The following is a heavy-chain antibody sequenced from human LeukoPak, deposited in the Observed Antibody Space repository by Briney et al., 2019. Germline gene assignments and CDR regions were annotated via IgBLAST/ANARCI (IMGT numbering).Heavy chain of an antibody. J-gene: IGHJ4*02. D-gene: IGHD3-22*01. CDR2: IIPIFGTA. CDR1: GYIFTGYY. Sequence: SVKVSCKASGYIFTGYYMHWVRQAPGQGLEWMGGIIPIFGTANYAQKFQGRVTITADESTSTAYMELSSLRSEDTAVYYCARDLGFSSGYYFDYWGQGTLVTVSS. V-gene: IGHV1-69*13. CDR3: ARDLGFSSGYYFDY.